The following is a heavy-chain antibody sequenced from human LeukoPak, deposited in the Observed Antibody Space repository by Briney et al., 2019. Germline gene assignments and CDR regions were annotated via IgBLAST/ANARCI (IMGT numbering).Heavy chain of an antibody. CDR3: ARVAAAYPYNWFDP. J-gene: IGHJ5*02. CDR1: GGTFISYA. CDR2: IIPIFGTA. D-gene: IGHD6-13*01. V-gene: IGHV1-69*06. Sequence: SVKVSCKASGGTFISYAISWVRQAPGQGREWMGGIIPIFGTANYAQKFQGRVTITADKSTSTAYMELSSLRSEDTAVYYCARVAAAYPYNWFDPWGQGTLVTVSS.